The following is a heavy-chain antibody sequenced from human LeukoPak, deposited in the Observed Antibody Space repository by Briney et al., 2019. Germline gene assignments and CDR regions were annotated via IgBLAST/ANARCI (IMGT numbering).Heavy chain of an antibody. Sequence: PGGSLRLSCAASGFTFSTYDTHWVRQVSGKGLEWVSSIGTIGDTFYPGSVKGRFTISRENAKNSLYLQMNGLRAGDTAVYYCARATVIGNAPVPGYMDVWGKGTTVTVSS. V-gene: IGHV3-13*01. D-gene: IGHD2-21*01. CDR1: GFTFSTYD. CDR2: IGTIGDT. J-gene: IGHJ6*03. CDR3: ARATVIGNAPVPGYMDV.